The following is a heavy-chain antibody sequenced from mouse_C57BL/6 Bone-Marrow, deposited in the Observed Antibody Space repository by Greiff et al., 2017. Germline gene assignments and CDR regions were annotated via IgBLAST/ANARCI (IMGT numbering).Heavy chain of an antibody. D-gene: IGHD2-3*01. CDR3: ARGAYDGYCVWFAY. CDR1: GYTFTSYT. CDR2: TNPSSGYT. V-gene: IGHV1-4*01. Sequence: QVQLQQSGAELARPGASVKMSCKASGYTFTSYTMHWVKQRPGQGLEWIGYTNPSSGYTKYNQKFKDKATLTADKSSSTAYMQLSSLTSEDSAVYYCARGAYDGYCVWFAYWVRGTLVTVSA. J-gene: IGHJ3*01.